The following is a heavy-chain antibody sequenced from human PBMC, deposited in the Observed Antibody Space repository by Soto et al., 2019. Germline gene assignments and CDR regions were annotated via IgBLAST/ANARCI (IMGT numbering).Heavy chain of an antibody. Sequence: QVQLVESGGGVVQPGRSLRLSCAASGFTFSSYAMHWVRQAPGKGLEWVAVISYDGSNKYYADSVKGRFTISRDNSKNTLYLKMNSLRAEDTAVYYCARAQDTAMVDIWGQGTMVTVSS. CDR1: GFTFSSYA. V-gene: IGHV3-30-3*01. CDR3: ARAQDTAMVDI. CDR2: ISYDGSNK. J-gene: IGHJ3*02. D-gene: IGHD5-18*01.